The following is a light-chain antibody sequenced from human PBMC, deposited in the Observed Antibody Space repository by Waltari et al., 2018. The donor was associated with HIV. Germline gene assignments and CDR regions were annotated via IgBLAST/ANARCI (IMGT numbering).Light chain of an antibody. V-gene: IGLV2-14*01. J-gene: IGLJ3*02. CDR2: EVS. CDR1: TSDLVNYDS. Sequence: QSVLTQPASVSGSPGQSITISCTGPTSDLVNYDSVSWYQPHPGKAPKLIIFEVSTRPSGIPNRFSGSKSGSTASLTISGLRAEDEADYFCSSYTRRGSVVFGGGTKVTVL. CDR3: SSYTRRGSVV.